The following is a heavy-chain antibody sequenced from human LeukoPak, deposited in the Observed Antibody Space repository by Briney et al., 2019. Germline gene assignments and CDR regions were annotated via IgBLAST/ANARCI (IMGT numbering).Heavy chain of an antibody. CDR1: GFTFDDYA. CDR3: ASGSGSYLGGYFDY. CDR2: ISWNNYTI. Sequence: GGSLRLSCAASGFTFDDYAMHWVRRAPGKGLEWVSGISWNNYTIDYADSVKGRFTISRDNAKNSLYLQMNSLRAEDTALYYCASGSGSYLGGYFDYWGQGTLVTVSS. J-gene: IGHJ4*02. D-gene: IGHD3-10*01. V-gene: IGHV3-9*01.